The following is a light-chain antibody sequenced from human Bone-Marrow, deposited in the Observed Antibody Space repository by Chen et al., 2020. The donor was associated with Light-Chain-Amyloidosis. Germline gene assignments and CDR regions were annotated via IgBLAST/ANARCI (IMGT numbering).Light chain of an antibody. CDR1: SSDVGGYNF. V-gene: IGLV2-14*03. Sequence: QSALPQPASVSGSPGQSITISCTGTSSDVGGYNFVSWYQQYPGKVPKLMIYEVTNRPSGVSNRFSGSKSGNTASLTISGLQAEDEADYYCSSYTTSGTLVFGTGTKVTVL. J-gene: IGLJ1*01. CDR3: SSYTTSGTLV. CDR2: EVT.